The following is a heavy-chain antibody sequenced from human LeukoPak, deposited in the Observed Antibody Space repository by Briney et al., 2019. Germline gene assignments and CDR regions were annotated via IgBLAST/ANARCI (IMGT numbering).Heavy chain of an antibody. CDR3: ATLTPHRIWFDP. V-gene: IGHV4-39*01. Sequence: SETLSLTCTVSGGSISSSSYYWGWIRQPPGKGLEWIGSIYYSGSTYYNPSLKSRVTISVDTSKNQFSLKLSSVTAADTAVYYCATLTPHRIWFDPWGQGTLVTVSS. CDR2: IYYSGST. D-gene: IGHD3-9*01. CDR1: GGSISSSSYY. J-gene: IGHJ5*02.